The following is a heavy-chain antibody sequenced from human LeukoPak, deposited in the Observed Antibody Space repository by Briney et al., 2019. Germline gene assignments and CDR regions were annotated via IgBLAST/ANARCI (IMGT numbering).Heavy chain of an antibody. J-gene: IGHJ6*03. Sequence: SVTLSFTCIVSDGSISSSHYYWGWIRQPPGKGLEWIGSIYYTGSTYYNPSRKSRVTISVDTSKNEFSLKLSSVTAAETAVYYCGRGVFGSGSYGYLMDVWGKGTTVSVSS. V-gene: IGHV4-39*07. CDR2: IYYTGST. CDR3: GRGVFGSGSYGYLMDV. D-gene: IGHD3-10*01. CDR1: DGSISSSHYY.